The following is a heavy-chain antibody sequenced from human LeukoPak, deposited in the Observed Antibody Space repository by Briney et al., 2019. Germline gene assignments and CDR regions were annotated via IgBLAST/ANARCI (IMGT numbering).Heavy chain of an antibody. CDR1: GGSIRSSSYY. V-gene: IGHV4-39*07. CDR3: ARDRGHYSSSWYTWFDP. Sequence: SETLSLTCTVSGGSIRSSSYYWGWIRQPPGKGLEWIGSIYYSGSTYYNPSLSSRVAMSIDTSNNQFSLKLSSLTAADTAVYYCARDRGHYSSSWYTWFDPWGQGILVTVSS. D-gene: IGHD6-13*01. CDR2: IYYSGST. J-gene: IGHJ5*02.